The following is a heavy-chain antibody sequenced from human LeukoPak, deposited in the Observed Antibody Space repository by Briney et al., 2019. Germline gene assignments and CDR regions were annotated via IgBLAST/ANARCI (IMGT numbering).Heavy chain of an antibody. D-gene: IGHD6-13*01. J-gene: IGHJ6*03. Sequence: GGSLRLSCAAPGFTFSSYLMSSGRQAPGKGLEWVANMKQDGSDKYYVDSVKGRFTISRDNAKNSLYLQMNSLRAEDTAVYYCVKVKQQLVRLLGRDTTYYYNYYLDVWGKGTTVTVSS. CDR1: GFTFSSYL. CDR2: MKQDGSDK. CDR3: VKVKQQLVRLLGRDTTYYYNYYLDV. V-gene: IGHV3-7*01.